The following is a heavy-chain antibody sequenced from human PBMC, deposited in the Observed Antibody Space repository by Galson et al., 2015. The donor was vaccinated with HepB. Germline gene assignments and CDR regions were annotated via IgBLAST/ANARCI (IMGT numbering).Heavy chain of an antibody. Sequence: SVKVSCKASGYTFTSYGISWVRQAPGQGLEWMGWISAYNGNTNYAQKLQGRVTMTTDTSTSTAYMELRSLRSDDTAVYYCARDAIVVVPAAIEDRYYYYYYGMDVWGQGTTVTVSS. V-gene: IGHV1-18*04. J-gene: IGHJ6*02. D-gene: IGHD2-2*02. CDR2: ISAYNGNT. CDR3: ARDAIVVVPAAIEDRYYYYYYGMDV. CDR1: GYTFTSYG.